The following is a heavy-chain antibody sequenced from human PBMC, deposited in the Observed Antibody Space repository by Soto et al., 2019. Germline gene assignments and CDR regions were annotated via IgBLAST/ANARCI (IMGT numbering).Heavy chain of an antibody. J-gene: IGHJ6*02. Sequence: RASVKVSCKASGYTFTGYYLHWVRQAPGRGLEWMGWFNPNSGGTTFAQKFQGRVTMTRDTSISTAYMELSRLRSDDTAVYYCATWKIPYGIHYGLDVWGQGTTVTVSS. D-gene: IGHD4-17*01. CDR1: GYTFTGYY. V-gene: IGHV1-2*02. CDR3: ATWKIPYGIHYGLDV. CDR2: FNPNSGGT.